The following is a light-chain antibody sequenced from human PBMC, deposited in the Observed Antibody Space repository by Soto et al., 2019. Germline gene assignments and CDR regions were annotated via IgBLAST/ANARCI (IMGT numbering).Light chain of an antibody. CDR2: EVT. V-gene: IGLV2-8*01. Sequence: QSALTQPASVSGSPGQSITISCTGTSSDVGGYNYVSWYQQHPGKAPKLMIYEVTKRPSGVPNRFSGSKSGNTASLTVSGLQAEDDADYYCSSNAGTNNLVFGGGTKLTVL. J-gene: IGLJ2*01. CDR3: SSNAGTNNLV. CDR1: SSDVGGYNY.